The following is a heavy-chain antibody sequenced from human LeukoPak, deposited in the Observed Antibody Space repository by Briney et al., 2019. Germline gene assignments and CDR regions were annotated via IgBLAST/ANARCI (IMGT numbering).Heavy chain of an antibody. CDR1: GGSISSGDNY. D-gene: IGHD3-16*02. Sequence: SETLSLPCTVSGGSISSGDNYWSWIRQPPGRGLEWLGYISHSESANYNPSLKSRVTISVDTSKNQFSLKLSSVTAADTAVYYCARMNYDYVWGSYRLYYFDYWGQGTLVTVSS. CDR2: ISHSESA. V-gene: IGHV4-61*08. J-gene: IGHJ4*02. CDR3: ARMNYDYVWGSYRLYYFDY.